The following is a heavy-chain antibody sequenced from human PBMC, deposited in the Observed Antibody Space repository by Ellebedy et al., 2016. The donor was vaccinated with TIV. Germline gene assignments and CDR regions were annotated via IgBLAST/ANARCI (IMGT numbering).Heavy chain of an antibody. CDR2: ISGSGGST. CDR1: GFTFSSYA. CDR3: AKGAMGRWYLDY. D-gene: IGHD5-18*01. J-gene: IGHJ4*02. Sequence: GESLKISXAASGFTFSSYAMSWVRQAPGKGLEWVSAISGSGGSTYYADSVKGRFTISRDNSKNTLYLQMNSLRAEDTAVYYCAKGAMGRWYLDYWGQGIPVTVSS. V-gene: IGHV3-23*01.